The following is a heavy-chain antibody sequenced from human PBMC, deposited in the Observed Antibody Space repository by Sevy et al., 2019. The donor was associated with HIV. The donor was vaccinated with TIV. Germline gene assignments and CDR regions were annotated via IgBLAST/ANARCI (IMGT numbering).Heavy chain of an antibody. D-gene: IGHD3-16*01. Sequence: SETLSLTCTVSGGSVSSGTYYWSWIRQPPGKGLEWIGYIYHTGRTNYNPSLKSRVSISIDESKNQFSLKLSSVTAADTAVYYCARDNGWGETQFDYWGQGTLVTVSS. CDR1: GGSVSSGTYY. CDR2: IYHTGRT. V-gene: IGHV4-61*01. J-gene: IGHJ4*02. CDR3: ARDNGWGETQFDY.